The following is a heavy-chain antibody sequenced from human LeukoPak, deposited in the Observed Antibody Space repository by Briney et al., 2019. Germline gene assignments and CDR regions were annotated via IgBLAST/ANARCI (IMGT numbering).Heavy chain of an antibody. D-gene: IGHD6-19*01. Sequence: ASVKVSCKASGYTFTSYDINWVRQATGQGLEWMGWMNPNSGNTGYAQKFQGRVTMTRNTSISTAYMELSSPRSEDTAVYYCARGRHSSGWYEPDYWGQGTLVTVSS. J-gene: IGHJ4*02. CDR2: MNPNSGNT. CDR1: GYTFTSYD. V-gene: IGHV1-8*01. CDR3: ARGRHSSGWYEPDY.